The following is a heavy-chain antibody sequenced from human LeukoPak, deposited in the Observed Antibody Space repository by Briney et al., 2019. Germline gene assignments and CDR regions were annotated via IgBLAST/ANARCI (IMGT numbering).Heavy chain of an antibody. J-gene: IGHJ5*02. CDR1: GFTFSSYE. CDR3: ARTPRDIVVVPAAMRGWFDP. D-gene: IGHD2-2*01. CDR2: ISSSGSTI. V-gene: IGHV3-48*03. Sequence: GGSLRLSCAASGFTFSSYEMNWVCQAPGKGLEWVSYISSSGSTIYYADSVKGRFTISRDNAKNSLYLQMNSLRAEDTAVYYCARTPRDIVVVPAAMRGWFDPWGQGTLVTVSS.